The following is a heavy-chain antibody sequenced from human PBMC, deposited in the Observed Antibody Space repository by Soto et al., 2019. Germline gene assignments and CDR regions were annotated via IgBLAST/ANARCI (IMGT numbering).Heavy chain of an antibody. CDR2: IIPIFGTA. CDR1: VATFSSYA. D-gene: IGHD3-10*01. Sequence: ASVKVSFKASVATFSSYAISWVRQSPGQGLEWMGGIIPIFGTANYAQKFQGRVTITADKSTSTAYMELSSLRSEDTAVYYCATNVRGTTSDHAMDVWGQGPTVTV. CDR3: ATNVRGTTSDHAMDV. J-gene: IGHJ6*01. V-gene: IGHV1-69*06.